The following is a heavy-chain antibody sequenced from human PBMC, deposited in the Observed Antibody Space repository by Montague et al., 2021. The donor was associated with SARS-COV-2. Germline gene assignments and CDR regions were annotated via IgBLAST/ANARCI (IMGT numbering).Heavy chain of an antibody. CDR3: ARRVHPAFGSGAIDY. D-gene: IGHD6-19*01. CDR1: RDSIRSSTYA. J-gene: IGHJ4*02. CDR2: TYSAGST. Sequence: SETLSLTCTGARDSIRSSTYARVWIRHLPGRGLTWIRITYSAGSTYYNPSFKSRVTISVDTSKTQFSLKLSSVTAADTAVDSCARRVHPAFGSGAIDYWSQGPLFTASS. V-gene: IGHV4-39*01.